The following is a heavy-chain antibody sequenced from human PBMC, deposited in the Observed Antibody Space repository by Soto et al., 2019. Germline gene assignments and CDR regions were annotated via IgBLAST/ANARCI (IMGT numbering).Heavy chain of an antibody. CDR3: ARDRNSALNY. V-gene: IGHV3-11*06. CDR1: GFTFSDCY. CDR2: ISGSSYT. D-gene: IGHD4-4*01. J-gene: IGHJ4*02. Sequence: QVHLVESGGGLVKPGGSMRLSCVASGFTFSDCYMTWIRQAPGKGLEWLSYISGSSYTNYADSVKGRFTISRDNAKNSLYLQMNSLRAEDTAVYYCARDRNSALNYLGQGTLVTASS.